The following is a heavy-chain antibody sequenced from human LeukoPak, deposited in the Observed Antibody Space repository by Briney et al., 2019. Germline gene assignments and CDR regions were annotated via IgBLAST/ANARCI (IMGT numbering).Heavy chain of an antibody. D-gene: IGHD2-2*01. V-gene: IGHV3-21*01. CDR3: ARDPGGIVVVPAAIA. Sequence: GGSLRHSCAASGFTFSIYSMTWVRQPPGKGLEWVSSISSSSSYIYVEDSVKGRFTISRYNAKNSLYRQMNSLRAEDTAVYYCARDPGGIVVVPAAIAWGQGTVVTVSS. CDR2: ISSSSSYI. CDR1: GFTFSIYS. J-gene: IGHJ5*02.